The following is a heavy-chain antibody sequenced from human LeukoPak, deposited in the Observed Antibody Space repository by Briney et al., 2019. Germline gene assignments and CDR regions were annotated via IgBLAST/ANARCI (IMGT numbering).Heavy chain of an antibody. CDR2: LYYSGST. CDR1: GGSISSGDYY. Sequence: PSQTLSLTCTVSGGSISSGDYYWSWIRQPPGKGLEWIGNLYYSGSTYYNPSLKSRVTISVDTSKNQFSLKLSSVTAADTAVYYCARDTLTAYYTFYNLFDPWGQGTLVTVSS. CDR3: ARDTLTAYYTFYNLFDP. D-gene: IGHD3-9*01. V-gene: IGHV4-30-4*01. J-gene: IGHJ5*02.